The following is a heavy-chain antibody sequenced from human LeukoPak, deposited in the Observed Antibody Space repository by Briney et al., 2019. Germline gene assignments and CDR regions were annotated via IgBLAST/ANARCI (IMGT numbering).Heavy chain of an antibody. D-gene: IGHD3-10*01. CDR3: VRDNYGVDY. CDR1: GFTFRNYW. J-gene: IGHJ4*02. V-gene: IGHV3-74*01. Sequence: GGSLRLSCAASGFTFRNYWMQWVRQAPGKGLAWVSHITSDGTTRTYADSVKGRFTISRDNAKNTLYLQMNSLRAEDTAVYYCVRDNYGVDYWGQGTLVTVSS. CDR2: ITSDGTTR.